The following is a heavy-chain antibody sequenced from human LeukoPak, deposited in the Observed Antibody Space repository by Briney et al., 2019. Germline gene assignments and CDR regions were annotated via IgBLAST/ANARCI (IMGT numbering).Heavy chain of an antibody. V-gene: IGHV3-23*01. CDR2: TSGSGGST. Sequence: GGSLRLSCAASGFTFSNYWIHWVRQAPGKGLEWVSATSGSGGSTYYADSVKGRFTISRDNSKNTLYLQMNSLRAEDTAVYYCAKGTGTDFDYWGQGTLVTVSS. D-gene: IGHD1-7*01. J-gene: IGHJ4*02. CDR1: GFTFSNYW. CDR3: AKGTGTDFDY.